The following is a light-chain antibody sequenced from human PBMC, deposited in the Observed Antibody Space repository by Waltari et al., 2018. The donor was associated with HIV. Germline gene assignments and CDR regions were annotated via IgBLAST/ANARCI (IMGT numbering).Light chain of an antibody. Sequence: QSALTQPASVSGSPRQSITISCTGTSSDIGTYNLVSWYRQYPGMAPQLVIHGVDPRPSVVSDRFSGSKSGNVASLTIASLQSEDEAEYYCSSYANTDTLLFGGGTKLTVL. V-gene: IGLV2-14*01. CDR1: SSDIGTYNL. CDR3: SSYANTDTLL. CDR2: GVD. J-gene: IGLJ3*02.